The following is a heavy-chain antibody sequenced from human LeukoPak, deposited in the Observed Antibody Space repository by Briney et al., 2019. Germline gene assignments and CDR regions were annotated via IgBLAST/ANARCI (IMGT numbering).Heavy chain of an antibody. D-gene: IGHD2-2*01. V-gene: IGHV3-48*01. CDR2: ISTSSSTI. Sequence: PGGSLRLSCAASGFTFSTYSMNCVRQAPGKGLECVSFISTSSSTIYHADSVKGRFTISRDNAKNSLYLQMNSLRAEDTAVYYCAKGTAYCSSTSCYFTLGSLDYWGQGTLVTVSS. CDR3: AKGTAYCSSTSCYFTLGSLDY. CDR1: GFTFSTYS. J-gene: IGHJ4*02.